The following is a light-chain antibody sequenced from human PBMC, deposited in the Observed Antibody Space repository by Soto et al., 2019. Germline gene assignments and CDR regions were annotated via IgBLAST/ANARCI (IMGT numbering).Light chain of an antibody. CDR2: DAS. CDR3: QEGKSWSA. J-gene: IGKJ4*02. V-gene: IGKV1-39*01. CDR1: QSISSY. Sequence: DIEMTQSPSSLSASVGDRATLTCRASQSISSYLDWYQQKPGQAPKLLIFDASSRATGIPSRFSGSGSGTEFTLTISSLQPDDFAAYYCQEGKSWSAFGGGTKVDIK.